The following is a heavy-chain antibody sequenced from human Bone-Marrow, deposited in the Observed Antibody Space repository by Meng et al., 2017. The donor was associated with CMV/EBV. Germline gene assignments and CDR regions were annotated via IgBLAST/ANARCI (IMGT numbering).Heavy chain of an antibody. J-gene: IGHJ3*02. D-gene: IGHD1-7*01. V-gene: IGHV3-48*04. CDR3: ARGPLYNWNYDAFDI. CDR2: ISSSSDTI. CDR1: GFTFSGYT. Sequence: GESLKISCVASGFTFSGYTMNWVRQAPGKGLEWISYISSSSDTIYYADSVRGRFTISRDNAKNSLYLQMNSLRAEDTAVYYCARGPLYNWNYDAFDIWGQGTMVTVSS.